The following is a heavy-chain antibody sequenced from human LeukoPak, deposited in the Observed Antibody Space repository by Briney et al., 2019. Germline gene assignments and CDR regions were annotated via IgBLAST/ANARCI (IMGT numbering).Heavy chain of an antibody. CDR1: GGSFSGYY. CDR3: ARGVVVVVAATGEAEYFQH. J-gene: IGHJ1*01. V-gene: IGHV4-34*01. Sequence: SETLSLTCAVYGGSFSGYYWSWIRQPPGKGLEWIGEINHSGSTNYNPSLKSRVTISVDTSKNQFSLKLSSVTAADTAVYYCARGVVVVVAATGEAEYFQHWGQGTLVTVPS. D-gene: IGHD2-15*01. CDR2: INHSGST.